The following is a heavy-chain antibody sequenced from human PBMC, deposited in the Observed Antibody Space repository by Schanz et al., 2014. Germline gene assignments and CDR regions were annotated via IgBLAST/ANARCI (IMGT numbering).Heavy chain of an antibody. CDR2: INTGSGDT. CDR1: EYSFTSYS. D-gene: IGHD3-9*01. V-gene: IGHV1-3*04. Sequence: QVHLVQSGAEVKRPGASVKVSCKASEYSFTSYSMHWVRQAPGQRLEWMGWINTGSGDTKYSQNFQGRVIMTTDTSTSTAYMELRSLRSDDTAVYYCARDAADFYDILTEEDYWGQGTLVTVSS. J-gene: IGHJ4*02. CDR3: ARDAADFYDILTEEDY.